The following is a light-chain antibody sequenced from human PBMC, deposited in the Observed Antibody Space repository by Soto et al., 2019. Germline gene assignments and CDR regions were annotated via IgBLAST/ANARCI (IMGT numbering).Light chain of an antibody. CDR2: EGN. J-gene: IGLJ1*01. V-gene: IGLV2-23*01. CDR3: CSYAGPRTYV. CDR1: SSDVGSYNL. Sequence: QSALTQPASLSGSPGQSITISCTGTSSDVGSYNLVSWYQHHPGKAPKLMIYEGNNRPSGVSNRFSASKSGNTASLTISGLQAEDEADYYCCSYAGPRTYVFGTGTKVTVL.